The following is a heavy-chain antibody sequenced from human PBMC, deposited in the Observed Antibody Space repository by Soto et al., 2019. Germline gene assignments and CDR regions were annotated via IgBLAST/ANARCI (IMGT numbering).Heavy chain of an antibody. J-gene: IGHJ5*02. D-gene: IGHD4-17*01. CDR2: ISSSSSYV. V-gene: IGHV3-21*01. CDR1: GFTFSSYS. Sequence: VQLVESGGGVVKPGGALRLSCAASGFTFSSYSMNWVRQAPGKGLEWASAISSSSSYVYYADSVKGRFTISRDNAKNSLYLQMNRLRAEDTAVYYCASPGEDYGGFDPWGQGTLVTVAS. CDR3: ASPGEDYGGFDP.